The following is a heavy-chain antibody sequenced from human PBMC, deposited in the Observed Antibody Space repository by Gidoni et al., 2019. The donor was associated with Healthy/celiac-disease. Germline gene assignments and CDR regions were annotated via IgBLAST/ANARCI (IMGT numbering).Heavy chain of an antibody. CDR3: VLTVTRDYYYYGMDV. D-gene: IGHD4-17*01. V-gene: IGHV3-9*01. J-gene: IGHJ6*02. Sequence: EVQLVESGGGLVQPGRSLRLSCAASGFTFDDYAMHWVRQAPGKGLEWFSGISWNSGSIGYADSVKGRFTISRDNAKNSLYLQMNSLRAEDTALYYCVLTVTRDYYYYGMDVWGQGTTVTVSS. CDR1: GFTFDDYA. CDR2: ISWNSGSI.